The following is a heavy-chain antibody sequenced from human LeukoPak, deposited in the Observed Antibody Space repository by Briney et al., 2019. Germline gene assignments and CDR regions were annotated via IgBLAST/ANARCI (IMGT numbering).Heavy chain of an antibody. Sequence: SETLSLTCAVYGGSFSGYYWSWIRQPPGKGLEWIGEINHSGSTNYNPSLKSRVTISVDTSKNQFSLKLSSVTAADTAVYYCASRLLRYCSSTSCYNNWFDPWGQGTLVTVSS. CDR3: ASRLLRYCSSTSCYNNWFDP. CDR2: INHSGST. J-gene: IGHJ5*02. CDR1: GGSFSGYY. D-gene: IGHD2-2*02. V-gene: IGHV4-34*01.